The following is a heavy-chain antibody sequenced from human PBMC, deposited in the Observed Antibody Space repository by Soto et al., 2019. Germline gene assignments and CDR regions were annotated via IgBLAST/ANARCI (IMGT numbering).Heavy chain of an antibody. D-gene: IGHD3-9*01. CDR1: GVPFSSYW. CDR3: ARGNYDILTGYSTWGYYYYYGKDV. V-gene: IGHV3-74*01. CDR2: INSDGSST. Sequence: GGSLRLSCAASGVPFSSYWMHWVRQAPGKGLVWVSRINSDGSSTSYADSVKGRFTISRDNAKNTLYLQMNSLRAEDTAVYYCARGNYDILTGYSTWGYYYYYGKDVWSLGTTVTVS. J-gene: IGHJ6*02.